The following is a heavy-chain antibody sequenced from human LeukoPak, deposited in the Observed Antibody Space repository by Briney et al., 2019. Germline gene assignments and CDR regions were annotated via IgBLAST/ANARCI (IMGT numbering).Heavy chain of an antibody. V-gene: IGHV3-30*04. D-gene: IGHD6-19*01. CDR2: ISSDVSNK. Sequence: GGSLRLSCADSGFTFRTFAMHWVRQAPGKGLEWVAVISSDVSNKYYADSVKGRFTISRDNSKHTLYLQMNSLRADDTAVYYCARGSFQDSGWYGNFDYWGQGTLVTVSS. CDR1: GFTFRTFA. CDR3: ARGSFQDSGWYGNFDY. J-gene: IGHJ4*02.